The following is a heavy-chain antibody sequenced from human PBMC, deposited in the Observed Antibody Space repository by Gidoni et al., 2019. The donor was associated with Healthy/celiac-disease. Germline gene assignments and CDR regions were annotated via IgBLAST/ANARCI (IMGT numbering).Heavy chain of an antibody. V-gene: IGHV4-34*01. CDR2: INHSGST. Sequence: QVQLQQWGAGLLKPSETLSLTCAVYGGSFRGYYWSWIRQPPGKGLEWIGEINHSGSTNYNPSLKSRVTISVDTSKNQFSLKLSSVTAADTAVYYCARGVSRSYDSSGYLIDYWGQGTLVTVSS. D-gene: IGHD3-22*01. CDR3: ARGVSRSYDSSGYLIDY. J-gene: IGHJ4*02. CDR1: GGSFRGYY.